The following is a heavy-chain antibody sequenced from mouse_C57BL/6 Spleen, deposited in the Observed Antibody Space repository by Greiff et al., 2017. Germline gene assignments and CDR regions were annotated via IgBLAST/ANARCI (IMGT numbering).Heavy chain of an antibody. CDR1: GYTFTDYY. D-gene: IGHD2-3*01. CDR2: INPNNGGT. V-gene: IGHV1-26*01. J-gene: IGHJ2*01. CDR3: ARSGSPIYDGLDY. Sequence: VQLQQSGPELVKPGASVKISCKASGYTFTDYYMNWVKQSHGKSLEWIGDINPNNGGTSYNQKFKGKATLTVDKSSSTAYMELRSLTSEDSAVYYCARSGSPIYDGLDYWGQGTTLTVSS.